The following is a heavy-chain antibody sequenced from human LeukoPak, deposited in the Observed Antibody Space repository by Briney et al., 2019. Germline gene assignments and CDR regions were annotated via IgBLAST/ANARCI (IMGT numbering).Heavy chain of an antibody. CDR1: GGSISSGSYY. V-gene: IGHV4-61*02. CDR2: IYTSGST. CDR3: ARGSGYDFWSGYPDY. Sequence: SETLSLTCTVSGGSISSGSYYWSWIRQPAGKGLEWIGRIYTSGSTNYNPSLKSRVTISVDTSKNQFSLKLSSVTAADTAVYYCARGSGYDFWSGYPDYWGQGTLVTVSS. D-gene: IGHD3-3*01. J-gene: IGHJ4*02.